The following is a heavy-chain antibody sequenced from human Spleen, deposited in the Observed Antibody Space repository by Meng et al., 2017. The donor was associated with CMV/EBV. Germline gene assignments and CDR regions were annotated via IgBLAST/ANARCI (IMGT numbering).Heavy chain of an antibody. V-gene: IGHV3-30*02. Sequence: GGSLRLSCAASGFTFSSHGMHWVRQAAGKGLEWAAFIRYDGSNKYYADSVKGRFTISRDNSKNTLYLQMNSLRAEDTAVYYCAKDKANYYYYYGMDVWGQGTTVTVSS. CDR2: IRYDGSNK. CDR3: AKDKANYYYYYGMDV. J-gene: IGHJ6*02. CDR1: GFTFSSHG.